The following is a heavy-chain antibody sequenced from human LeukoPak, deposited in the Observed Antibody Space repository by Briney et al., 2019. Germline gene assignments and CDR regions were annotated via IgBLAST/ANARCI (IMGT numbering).Heavy chain of an antibody. V-gene: IGHV4-61*01. CDR1: GGSVSSGSYY. D-gene: IGHD2-15*01. CDR3: ASTVVVAATRSFDP. Sequence: NPSETLSLTCTVSGGSVSSGSYYWSWIRRPPGKGLEWIGYIYYSGSTNYNPSLKSRVTISVDTSKNQFSLKLSSVTAADTAVYYCASTVVVAATRSFDPWGQGTLVTVSS. J-gene: IGHJ5*02. CDR2: IYYSGST.